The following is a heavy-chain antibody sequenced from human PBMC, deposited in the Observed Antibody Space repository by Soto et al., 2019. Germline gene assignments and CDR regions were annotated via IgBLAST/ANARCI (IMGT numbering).Heavy chain of an antibody. J-gene: IGHJ4*02. D-gene: IGHD6-13*01. Sequence: EVQLLESGGGLVQPGGSLRLSCAASGINISHHAMTWVRQAPGKGLEWVSGISGGGSGAYYADSVKGRCTIYRDNSKNPLFLQMDSLKAEVTAVYYCARGLCWYVHWGQGTMVTVSS. CDR3: ARGLCWYVH. CDR1: GINISHHA. V-gene: IGHV3-23*01. CDR2: ISGGGSGA.